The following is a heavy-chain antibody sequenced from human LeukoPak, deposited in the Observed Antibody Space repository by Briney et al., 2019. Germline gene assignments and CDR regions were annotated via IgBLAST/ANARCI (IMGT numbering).Heavy chain of an antibody. CDR3: AKDPDFWSGYYTGYFDY. V-gene: IGHV3-21*04. Sequence: PGGSLRLSCAASGFTFSSYSMNWVRQAPGKGLEWVSSISSSSSYIYYADSVKGRFTISRDNAKNSLYLQMNSLRAEDTAVYYCAKDPDFWSGYYTGYFDYWGQGTLVTVSS. D-gene: IGHD3-3*01. CDR2: ISSSSSYI. CDR1: GFTFSSYS. J-gene: IGHJ4*02.